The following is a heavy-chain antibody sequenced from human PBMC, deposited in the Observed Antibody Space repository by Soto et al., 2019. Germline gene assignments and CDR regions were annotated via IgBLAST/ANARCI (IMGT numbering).Heavy chain of an antibody. J-gene: IGHJ4*02. CDR2: ISYSGST. CDR3: ARVYYDSSGQLFDY. V-gene: IGHV4-59*01. D-gene: IGHD3-22*01. CDR1: GGSISSYY. Sequence: PSETLSLTCTVSGGSISSYYWNWIRQPPGKGLEWIGYISYSGSTNYNPSLKSRVTISVDTSKNQFSLKLSSVTAADTAVYYCARVYYDSSGQLFDYWGQGTLVTVSS.